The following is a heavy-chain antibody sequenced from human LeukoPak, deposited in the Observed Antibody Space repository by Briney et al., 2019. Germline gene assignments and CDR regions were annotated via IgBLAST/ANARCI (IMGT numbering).Heavy chain of an antibody. Sequence: SVKVPCKASGGTFSSFAVSWVRQAPGQGLEWMGGIIPLFDTTNYAQKFQGRVTISADKSTSTIYMEMSSLRSEDTAVYYCASGVAVAGTYYYYGMDVWGKGTTVTVSS. CDR1: GGTFSSFA. J-gene: IGHJ6*04. CDR3: ASGVAVAGTYYYYGMDV. V-gene: IGHV1-69*06. CDR2: IIPLFDTT. D-gene: IGHD6-19*01.